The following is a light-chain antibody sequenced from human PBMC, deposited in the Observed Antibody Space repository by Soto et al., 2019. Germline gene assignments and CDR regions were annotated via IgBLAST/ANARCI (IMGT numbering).Light chain of an antibody. CDR2: DIS. V-gene: IGKV3-20*01. J-gene: IGKJ1*01. Sequence: EIVLTQSPGTLSLSPGERATLSCRASQSVDARQLAWYQQKPGQAPRLLIYDISIRAAGIPDRFSGSGSGTDFTLTIRRLEPEDFAIDYCQCYEQSLWTYGQGTKVDSK. CDR1: QSVDARQ. CDR3: QCYEQSLWT.